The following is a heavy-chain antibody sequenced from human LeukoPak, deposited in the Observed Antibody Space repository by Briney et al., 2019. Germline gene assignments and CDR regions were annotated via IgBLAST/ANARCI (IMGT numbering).Heavy chain of an antibody. V-gene: IGHV4-59*01. J-gene: IGHJ6*02. CDR2: IYYSGST. Sequence: KPSETLSLTCTVSGGSISSYYWSWIRQPPGKGLEWIGYIYYSGSTNYNPSLKSRVTISVDTSKNQFSLKLSSVTAADTAVYYCARDQAIDYYGMDVWGQGTTVTVSS. D-gene: IGHD2-2*02. CDR3: ARDQAIDYYGMDV. CDR1: GGSISSYY.